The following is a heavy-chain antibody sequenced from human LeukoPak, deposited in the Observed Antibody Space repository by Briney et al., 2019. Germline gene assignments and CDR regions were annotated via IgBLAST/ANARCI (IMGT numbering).Heavy chain of an antibody. V-gene: IGHV4-30-4*01. Sequence: SETLSLTCTVSGGSISSGDYHWSWIRQPPGKGLEWIGYIYYSGSTYYNPSLKSRVTISVDTSKNQFSLKLSSVTAADTAVYYCARGGDFWSGYHFDYWGQGTLVTVSS. CDR3: ARGGDFWSGYHFDY. CDR2: IYYSGST. D-gene: IGHD3-3*01. CDR1: GGSISSGDYH. J-gene: IGHJ4*02.